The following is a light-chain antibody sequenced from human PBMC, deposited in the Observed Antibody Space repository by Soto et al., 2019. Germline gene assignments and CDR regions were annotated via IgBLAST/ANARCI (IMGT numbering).Light chain of an antibody. Sequence: DIVMTQSPDSLAVSLGERATINCKSSQSVLYSSNNNNYLASYQQKPGQPHKLLIYWASTRESGIPARFSGSGSGTDFTLTINSPQSEDVAVYYWQQYYSTHHTFGHETKLEIK. V-gene: IGKV4-1*01. CDR3: QQYYSTHHT. J-gene: IGKJ2*01. CDR1: QSVLYSSNNNNY. CDR2: WAS.